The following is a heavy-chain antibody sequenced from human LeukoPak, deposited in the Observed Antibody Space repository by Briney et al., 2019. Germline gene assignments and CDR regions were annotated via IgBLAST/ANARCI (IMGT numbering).Heavy chain of an antibody. J-gene: IGHJ3*02. CDR2: ISSSSSYI. CDR3: ARNRRSRRYCSSTGCYADAFDI. CDR1: GFTFSSYA. Sequence: GGSLRLSCAASGFTFSSYAMHWVRQAPGKGLEWVSSISSSSSYIYYADSVKGRFTISRDNAKNSLYLQMNSLRAEDTAVYYCARNRRSRRYCSSTGCYADAFDIWGQGTMVTVSS. V-gene: IGHV3-21*01. D-gene: IGHD2-2*01.